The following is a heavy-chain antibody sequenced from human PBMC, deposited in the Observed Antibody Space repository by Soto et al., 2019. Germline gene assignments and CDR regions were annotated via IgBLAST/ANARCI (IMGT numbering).Heavy chain of an antibody. CDR2: INAGNGNT. J-gene: IGHJ4*02. D-gene: IGHD6-13*01. CDR1: GYTFTSYA. CDR3: ARTERVYSSSWYGRYYFDY. V-gene: IGHV1-3*01. Sequence: ASVKVSCKASGYTFTSYAMHWVRQAPGQRLEWMGWINAGNGNTKYSQKFQGRVTITRDTSASTAYMELSSLRSEDTAVYYCARTERVYSSSWYGRYYFDYWGQGTLVTVSS.